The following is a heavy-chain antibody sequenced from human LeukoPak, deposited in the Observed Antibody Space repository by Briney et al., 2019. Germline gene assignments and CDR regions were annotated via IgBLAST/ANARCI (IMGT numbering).Heavy chain of an antibody. CDR3: ARAHSSSWNWFDP. D-gene: IGHD6-13*01. CDR1: GYTFTSYD. CDR2: MNPNSGNT. V-gene: IGHV1-8*01. J-gene: IGHJ5*02. Sequence: ASVKVSCKASGYTFTSYDINWVRQATGQGLEWMGWMNPNSGNTGYAQKFQGRVTMTRDTSISTAYMELSRLRSDDTAVYYCARAHSSSWNWFDPWGQGTLVTVSS.